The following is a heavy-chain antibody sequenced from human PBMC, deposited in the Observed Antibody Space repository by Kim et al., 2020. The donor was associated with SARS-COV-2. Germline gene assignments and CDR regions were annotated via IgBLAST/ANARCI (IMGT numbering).Heavy chain of an antibody. J-gene: IGHJ4*02. Sequence: GRTTEYAASVKGRFTISRDDYKSNAYLQMNSLKTEDTAVYYCTRDAMMRYWGQGTLVTVSS. D-gene: IGHD3-16*01. V-gene: IGHV3-49*02. CDR3: TRDAMMRY. CDR2: GRTT.